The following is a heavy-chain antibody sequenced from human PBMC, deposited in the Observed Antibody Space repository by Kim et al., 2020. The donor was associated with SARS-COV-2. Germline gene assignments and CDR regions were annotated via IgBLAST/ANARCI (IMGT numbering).Heavy chain of an antibody. V-gene: IGHV3-23*01. D-gene: IGHD3-10*01. CDR3: AKDRTMVRGVIPDAFDI. Sequence: GGSLRLSCAAYGFTFSSYAMSWVRQAPGKGLEWVSAISGSGGSTYYTDSVKGRFTISRDNSKNTLYLQMNSLRAEDTAVYYCAKDRTMVRGVIPDAFDIWGQGTMVTVSS. CDR1: GFTFSSYA. J-gene: IGHJ3*02. CDR2: ISGSGGST.